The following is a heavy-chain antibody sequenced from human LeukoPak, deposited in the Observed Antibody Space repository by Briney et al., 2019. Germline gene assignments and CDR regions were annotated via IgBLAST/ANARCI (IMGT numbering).Heavy chain of an antibody. V-gene: IGHV3-33*01. CDR2: IWYDGTNK. CDR3: ARSRFGESSVATFDI. D-gene: IGHD3-10*01. J-gene: IGHJ3*02. Sequence: GGSLRLSRAASGFTFNNYGMHWVRQAPGKGLEWVALIWYDGTNKYYGDSVKGRFTISRDNSKNTLYLQMNSLRAEDTAVYYCARSRFGESSVATFDIWGQGTMVTVSS. CDR1: GFTFNNYG.